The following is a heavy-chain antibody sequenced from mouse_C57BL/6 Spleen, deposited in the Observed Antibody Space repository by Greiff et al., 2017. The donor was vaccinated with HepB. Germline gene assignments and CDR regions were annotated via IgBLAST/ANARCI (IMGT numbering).Heavy chain of an antibody. CDR1: GYTFTDYY. V-gene: IGHV1-26*01. CDR3: ARSGYYGSFFDY. J-gene: IGHJ2*01. CDR2: INPNNGGT. Sequence: EVQLQQSGPELVKPGASVKISCKASGYTFTDYYMNWVKQSHGKSLEWIGDINPNNGGTSYNQKFKGKATLTVDKSSSTAYMELRSLTSEASAVYYCARSGYYGSFFDYWGQGTTLTVSS. D-gene: IGHD1-1*01.